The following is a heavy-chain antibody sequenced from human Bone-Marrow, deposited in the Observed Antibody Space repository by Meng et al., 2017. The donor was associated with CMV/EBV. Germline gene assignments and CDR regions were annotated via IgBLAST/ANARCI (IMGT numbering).Heavy chain of an antibody. D-gene: IGHD3-16*01. CDR1: GGSFSGYY. Sequence: SETLSLTCAVYGGSFSGYYWSWIRQPPGKGLEWIGEINHSGSTNYNPSLKSRVTISVDTSKNQFSLKLSSVTAADTAVYYCARDLTFRGFDPWGQGTLVTVSS. CDR2: INHSGST. J-gene: IGHJ5*02. V-gene: IGHV4-34*01. CDR3: ARDLTFRGFDP.